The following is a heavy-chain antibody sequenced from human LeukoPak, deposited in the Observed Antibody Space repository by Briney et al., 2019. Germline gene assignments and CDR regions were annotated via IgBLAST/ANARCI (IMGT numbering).Heavy chain of an antibody. V-gene: IGHV3-7*01. Sequence: GGSLRLSCVASGFTFSSPWMSWVRQAPGKGLEWVANISPDGSTIYYVDSVKGRVTISRDNAHNSLYLQMNSLRAEDTAVYYCARDATADRLRYFDGQWGQGALVTVSS. CDR3: ARDATADRLRYFDGQ. J-gene: IGHJ4*02. CDR1: GFTFSSPW. D-gene: IGHD3-9*01. CDR2: ISPDGSTI.